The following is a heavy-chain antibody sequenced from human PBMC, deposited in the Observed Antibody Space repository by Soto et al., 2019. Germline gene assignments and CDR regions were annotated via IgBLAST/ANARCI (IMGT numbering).Heavy chain of an antibody. CDR2: IVVGSGNT. CDR3: AADLYYYMDV. J-gene: IGHJ6*03. Sequence: PVKLSCKASGYTITSSPMQWGRQARGQRLEWIGWIVVGSGNTNYSQKFQERVTITRDMSTSTAYMELSSLRSEDTAVYYCAADLYYYMDVWGKGTTVTV. CDR1: GYTITSSP. V-gene: IGHV1-58*02.